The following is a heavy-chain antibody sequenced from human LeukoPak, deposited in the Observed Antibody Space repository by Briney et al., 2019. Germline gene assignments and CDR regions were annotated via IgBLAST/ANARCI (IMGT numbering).Heavy chain of an antibody. D-gene: IGHD5-12*01. CDR2: ISYDGSNK. J-gene: IGHJ3*02. CDR1: GFTFSSYA. CDR3: ARARGYSGYPDAFDI. V-gene: IGHV3-30-3*01. Sequence: GGSLRLSCAASGFTFSSYAMHWVRQAPGKGLEWVAVISYDGSNKYYADSVKGRFTISRDNSKNTLYLQMNSLRAEDTAVYYCARARGYSGYPDAFDIWGQGTMVTVSS.